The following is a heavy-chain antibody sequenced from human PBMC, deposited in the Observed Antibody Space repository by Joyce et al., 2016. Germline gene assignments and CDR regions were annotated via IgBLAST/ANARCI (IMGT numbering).Heavy chain of an antibody. CDR3: ARVPGFH. CDR2: IYSGGDT. V-gene: IGHV3-53*01. CDR1: GFTVSNNY. J-gene: IGHJ4*02. Sequence: EVQLVESGGGLIQPGGSLRLSCAASGFTVSNNYMPWVRQAPGKRLEWVSFIYSGGDTYYADSVKGRFTISRDKNTLYLQMNSLRVEDTAVYYCARVPGFHWGQGTLVTVSS.